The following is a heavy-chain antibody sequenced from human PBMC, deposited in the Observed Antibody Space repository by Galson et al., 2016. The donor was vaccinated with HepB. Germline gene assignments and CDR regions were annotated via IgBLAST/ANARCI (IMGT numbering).Heavy chain of an antibody. J-gene: IGHJ4*02. CDR2: IYDSGSP. V-gene: IGHV4-31*03. CDR1: GGSISSGGYC. CDR3: PSGVYGHHYDNRHYHYFYN. D-gene: IGHD3-22*01. Sequence: TLSLTCTVSGGSISSGGYCWSWIRQHPGKGLEWIGYIYDSGSPYHNPSLQSRVAISVDTPNNQFSLKLSSVTAADTAVYYCPSGVYGHHYDNRHYHYFYNWGQGTLVTVSS.